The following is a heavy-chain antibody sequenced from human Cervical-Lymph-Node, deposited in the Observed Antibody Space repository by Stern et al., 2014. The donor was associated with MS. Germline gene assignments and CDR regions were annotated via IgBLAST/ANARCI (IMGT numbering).Heavy chain of an antibody. Sequence: EVQLVESGGGLVQPGGSLRLSCAASGFTFSHYSMNWVRQAPGKGLEWISYISSTSTTIYYADSVKGRFTVFRDTANNSLSLQMSSLRDEDTAVYYCARDFYGDYGFDYWGQGILVTVSS. CDR1: GFTFSHYS. D-gene: IGHD4-17*01. V-gene: IGHV3-48*02. CDR2: ISSTSTTI. J-gene: IGHJ4*02. CDR3: ARDFYGDYGFDY.